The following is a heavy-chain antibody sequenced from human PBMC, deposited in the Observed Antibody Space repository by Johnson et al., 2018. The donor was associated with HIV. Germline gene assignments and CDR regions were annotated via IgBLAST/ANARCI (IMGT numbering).Heavy chain of an antibody. Sequence: QVQLVESGGGVVQPGRSLRLSCAASGFTFSSYGMHWVRQAPGKGLEWVANIKQDGSEKYYVDSVKGRFTISRDNSKNTLYLQMNSLRAEDTAVYYCAKDLNYGSGPVDIWGQGTMVTVSS. D-gene: IGHD3-10*01. V-gene: IGHV3-33*06. CDR3: AKDLNYGSGPVDI. J-gene: IGHJ3*02. CDR2: IKQDGSEK. CDR1: GFTFSSYG.